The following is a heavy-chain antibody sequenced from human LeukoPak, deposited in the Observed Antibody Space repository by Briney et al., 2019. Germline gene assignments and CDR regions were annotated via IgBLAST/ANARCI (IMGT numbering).Heavy chain of an antibody. J-gene: IGHJ4*02. D-gene: IGHD3-9*01. CDR3: ARGYYDILTGYPRFDY. CDR1: GFTFSSYW. Sequence: PGGSLRLSCAASGFTFSSYWMHWVRQAPGKGLVWVSRINSDGSSTSYADSVKGRFTISRDNAKNTLYLRMNSLRAEDTAVYYCARGYYDILTGYPRFDYWGQGTLVTVSS. CDR2: INSDGSST. V-gene: IGHV3-74*01.